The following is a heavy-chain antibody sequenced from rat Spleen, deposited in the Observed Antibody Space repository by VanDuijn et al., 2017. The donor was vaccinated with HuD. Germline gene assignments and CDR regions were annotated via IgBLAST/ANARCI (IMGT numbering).Heavy chain of an antibody. D-gene: IGHD1-6*01. CDR1: GFTFSDYY. CDR3: TRDRILRSTGFDY. V-gene: IGHV5-20*01. Sequence: EVQLVESGGGLVQPGRSLKLSCAASGFTFSDYYMAWVRQAPTKGLEWVASINYDGGSTYYRDSVKGRFTISRDNAKSSLYLQMDSLRSEDTATYYCTRDRILRSTGFDYWGQGVMVTVSS. CDR2: INYDGGST. J-gene: IGHJ2*01.